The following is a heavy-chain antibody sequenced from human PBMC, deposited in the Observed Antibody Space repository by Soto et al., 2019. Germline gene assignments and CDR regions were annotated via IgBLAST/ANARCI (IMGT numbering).Heavy chain of an antibody. Sequence: QVQLVQSGAEVKKPGSSVKVSCTASRGTLSYNTICWVRQAPGQGLEWMGRVIPMVDMSSYAQKFQGRVTITADKSTSTIYMVLNNLRSEDTAVYYCATNYGSGSTHFDSWGQGTLVTVSS. V-gene: IGHV1-69*02. D-gene: IGHD3-10*01. CDR2: VIPMVDMS. CDR1: RGTLSYNT. CDR3: ATNYGSGSTHFDS. J-gene: IGHJ4*02.